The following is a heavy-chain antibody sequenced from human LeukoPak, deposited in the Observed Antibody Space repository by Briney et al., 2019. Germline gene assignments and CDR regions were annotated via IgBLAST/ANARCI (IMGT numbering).Heavy chain of an antibody. CDR1: GGSVSSYY. CDR3: ARSGGYSSSWSL. Sequence: PSETLSLTCTVSGGSVSSYYWSWIRQPAGKGLEWIGRIYSSGSTNYNPSLKSRVTISVDTSKNQFSLKLNSVTAADTAVYYCARSGGYSSSWSLWGQGTLVTVSS. J-gene: IGHJ4*02. V-gene: IGHV4-4*07. CDR2: IYSSGST. D-gene: IGHD6-13*01.